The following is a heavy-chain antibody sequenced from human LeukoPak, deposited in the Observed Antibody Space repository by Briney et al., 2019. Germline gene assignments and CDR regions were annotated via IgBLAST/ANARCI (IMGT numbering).Heavy chain of an antibody. CDR3: ARDFTPFYDFWGVYYSVEIDY. CDR2: ISSSSSYI. CDR1: GFTFSSYS. V-gene: IGHV3-21*01. J-gene: IGHJ4*02. Sequence: PGGSLRLSCAASGFTFSSYSMNWVRQAPGKGLEWVSSISSSSSYIYYADSVKGRFTISRDNAKNSLYLQMNSLRAEDTAVYYCARDFTPFYDFWGVYYSVEIDYWGQGPLVTVSS. D-gene: IGHD3-3*01.